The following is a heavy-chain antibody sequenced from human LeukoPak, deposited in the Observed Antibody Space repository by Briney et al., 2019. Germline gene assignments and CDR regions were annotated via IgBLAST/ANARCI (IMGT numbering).Heavy chain of an antibody. CDR2: IYYIGST. CDR3: ARQGAGYGDYAH. Sequence: SETLSLTCIVSGGSISSTNYYWGWIRQSPGMGLEWIGSIYYIGSTYYNPPLKNRVTISVDTSKNQFSLKLSSVTAADTAVYYCARQGAGYGDYAHWGQGTLVTVSS. V-gene: IGHV4-39*01. D-gene: IGHD4-17*01. J-gene: IGHJ4*02. CDR1: GGSISSTNYY.